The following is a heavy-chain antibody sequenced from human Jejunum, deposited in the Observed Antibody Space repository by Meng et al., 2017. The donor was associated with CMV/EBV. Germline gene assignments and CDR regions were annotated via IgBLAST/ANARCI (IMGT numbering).Heavy chain of an antibody. D-gene: IGHD5-18*01. CDR3: ARDTAPVPF. CDR2: IRNDGNDK. Sequence: SCAVSGVTLSSYGMHWVRQAPGKGLEWVAFIRNDGNDKPYADSVKGRFTVSRDNAKNSLFLQMDNLRVEDTAVYYCARDTAPVPFWGQGTLVTVSS. J-gene: IGHJ4*02. V-gene: IGHV3-30*02. CDR1: GVTLSSYG.